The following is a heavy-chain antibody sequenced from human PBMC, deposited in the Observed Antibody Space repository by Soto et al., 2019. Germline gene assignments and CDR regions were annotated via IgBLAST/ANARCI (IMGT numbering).Heavy chain of an antibody. CDR3: TSERRFLEWLP. D-gene: IGHD3-3*01. Sequence: GGSLRLSCAASGFTFSDYYMSWIRQAPGKWLEWVSYISSSGSTIYYADSVKGRFTISRDNAKNSLYLQMNSLRAEDTAVYYCTSERRFLEWLPWGQGXLVTVYS. CDR2: ISSSGSTI. V-gene: IGHV3-11*01. CDR1: GFTFSDYY. J-gene: IGHJ4*02.